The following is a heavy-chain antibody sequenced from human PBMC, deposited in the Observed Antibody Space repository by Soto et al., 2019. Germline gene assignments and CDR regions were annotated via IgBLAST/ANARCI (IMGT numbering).Heavy chain of an antibody. CDR2: IKHDGSEK. CDR3: ARGGWGYFDSGGYLWFDY. V-gene: IGHV3-7*03. J-gene: IGHJ4*02. CDR1: GFTFSNSW. D-gene: IGHD3-22*01. Sequence: QLVESGGGLVQPGGSLRLSCATSGFTFSNSWMTWVRQAPGKGLEWVANIKHDGSEKYYLDSVKGRYTIARDNAKDSLYLQRNSLRAADTAVYYCARGGWGYFDSGGYLWFDYWCQGTLVTVSS.